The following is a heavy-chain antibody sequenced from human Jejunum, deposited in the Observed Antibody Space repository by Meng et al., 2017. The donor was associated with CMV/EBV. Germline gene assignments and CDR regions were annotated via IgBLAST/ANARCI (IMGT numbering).Heavy chain of an antibody. D-gene: IGHD6-6*01. CDR3: ASGRPGEFDY. J-gene: IGHJ4*02. V-gene: IGHV3-23*01. Sequence: LSCAVSGFAFSTNAMNWVSQAPGKGMEWVSGITSNGDIYYIDSVKGRFTISRDNSKNTVYMQMNSLRAEDTAVYYCASGRPGEFDYWGQGTLVTVSS. CDR1: GFAFSTNA. CDR2: ITSNGDI.